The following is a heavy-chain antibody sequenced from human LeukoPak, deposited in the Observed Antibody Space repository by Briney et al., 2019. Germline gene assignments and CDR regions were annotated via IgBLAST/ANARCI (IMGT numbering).Heavy chain of an antibody. Sequence: GGSLRLSCAASGFTFSSYAMHWVRQAPGKGLEWVAVISYDGSNKYYADSVKGRFTISRDNSKNTLYLQMNSLRAEDTAVYYCARDFNWGLAYFDYWGQGTLVTVSS. J-gene: IGHJ4*02. CDR2: ISYDGSNK. V-gene: IGHV3-30*14. CDR1: GFTFSSYA. CDR3: ARDFNWGLAYFDY. D-gene: IGHD7-27*01.